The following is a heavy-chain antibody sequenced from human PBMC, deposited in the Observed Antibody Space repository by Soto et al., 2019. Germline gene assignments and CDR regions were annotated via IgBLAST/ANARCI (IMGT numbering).Heavy chain of an antibody. CDR1: GYTFYSHS. D-gene: IGHD5-18*01. V-gene: IGHV1-18*01. CDR2: ISADNINT. CDR3: ARCIQEDYYYGMDV. J-gene: IGHJ6*02. Sequence: QAQLVQSGAEVKKPGASVKVSCKASGYTFYSHSISWVRQAPGQGLEWMGRISADNINTKYAQKFRGRVTMITDTSTSTVYMELRNLRSDDTSVYYCARCIQEDYYYGMDVWGQGTTVTVSS.